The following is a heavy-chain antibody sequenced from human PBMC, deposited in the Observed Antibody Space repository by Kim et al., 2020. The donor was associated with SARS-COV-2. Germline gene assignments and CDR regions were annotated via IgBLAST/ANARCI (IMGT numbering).Heavy chain of an antibody. CDR1: GGSISSSSYY. CDR2: IYYSGST. J-gene: IGHJ6*02. D-gene: IGHD3-10*01. V-gene: IGHV4-39*01. Sequence: SETLSLTCTVSGGSISSSSYYWGWIRQPPGKGLEWIGSIYYSGSTYYNPSLKSRVTISVDTSKNQFSLKLSSVTAADTAVYYCARHWYVGFGEFGDYYYGMDVWGQGTTVTVSS. CDR3: ARHWYVGFGEFGDYYYGMDV.